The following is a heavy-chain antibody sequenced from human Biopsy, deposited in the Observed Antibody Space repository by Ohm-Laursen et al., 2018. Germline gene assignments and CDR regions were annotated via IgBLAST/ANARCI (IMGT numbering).Heavy chain of an antibody. J-gene: IGHJ6*02. CDR1: GGSFSGYY. V-gene: IGHV4-34*01. CDR3: ARALDYYDPYYYYAMDV. CDR2: INHRGSA. D-gene: IGHD3-16*01. Sequence: PSQTLSLTCAVYGGSFSGYYWTWIRQPPGKGLEWIGEINHRGSASYNPSPKSRITVLVDTSKNQFSLKLRSVSAADTAVYFCARALDYYDPYYYYAMDVWGQGTSVTVSS.